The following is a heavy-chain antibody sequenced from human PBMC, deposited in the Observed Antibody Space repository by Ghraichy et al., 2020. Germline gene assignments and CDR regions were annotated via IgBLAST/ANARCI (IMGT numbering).Heavy chain of an antibody. CDR2: IYNDGRT. Sequence: SETLSLTCTVSDGSVSSGSYPCSWIRQPPGKGLEWIGYIYNDGRTNNNPSLKTRVTISIDTSKNQFSLKLSSVTAADTAVYYCARMLGGRNLFHYWGQGTLVTVSS. D-gene: IGHD1-14*01. V-gene: IGHV4-61*01. CDR1: DGSVSSGSYP. J-gene: IGHJ4*02. CDR3: ARMLGGRNLFHY.